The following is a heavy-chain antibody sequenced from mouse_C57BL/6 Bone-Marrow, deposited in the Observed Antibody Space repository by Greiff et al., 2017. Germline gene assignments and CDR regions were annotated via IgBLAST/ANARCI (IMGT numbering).Heavy chain of an antibody. CDR2: ITHSGET. D-gene: IGHD4-1*01. CDR3: AGDTGGTGYFDY. J-gene: IGHJ2*01. CDR1: GFPITSGYY. Sequence: QVQLQESGPGLVKPSQSLFLTCSITGFPITSGYYWIWIRQSPGKPLEWMGYITHSGETFYNPSLQSPISITRETSKNQFFLQLNSVTTEDTAMYYCAGDTGGTGYFDYWGQGTTLTVSS. V-gene: IGHV12-3*01.